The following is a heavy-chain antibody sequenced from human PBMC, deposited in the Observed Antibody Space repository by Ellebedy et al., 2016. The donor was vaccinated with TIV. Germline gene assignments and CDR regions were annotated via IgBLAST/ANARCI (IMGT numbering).Heavy chain of an antibody. CDR1: GGTFSSYA. CDR3: ASGIAAAGTNSWYYYYMDV. J-gene: IGHJ6*03. Sequence: SVKVSCXASGGTFSSYAISWVRQAPGQGLEWMGGIIPIFGTANYAQKFQGRVTITADESTSTAYMELSSLRSEDTAVYYCASGIAAAGTNSWYYYYMDVWGKGTTVTVSS. V-gene: IGHV1-69*13. D-gene: IGHD6-13*01. CDR2: IIPIFGTA.